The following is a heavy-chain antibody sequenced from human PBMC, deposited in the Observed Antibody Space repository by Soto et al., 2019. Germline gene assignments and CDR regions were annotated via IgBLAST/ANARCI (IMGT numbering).Heavy chain of an antibody. CDR2: IYHSGKT. D-gene: IGHD2-2*01. Sequence: QVQLQESGPGLVKPSGTLSLTCAVSSGSVSDKYWWSWVRQTPGQGLQWIGEIYHSGKTNYNPSLMGRVTMSVDKSKNQFSLTITSVTAADTAIYYCARGGISYASGRDDWFDPWCQGTLVTVSS. CDR1: SGSVSDKYW. CDR3: ARGGISYASGRDDWFDP. J-gene: IGHJ5*02. V-gene: IGHV4-4*02.